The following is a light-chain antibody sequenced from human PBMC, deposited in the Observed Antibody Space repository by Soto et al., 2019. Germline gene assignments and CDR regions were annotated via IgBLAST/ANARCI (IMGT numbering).Light chain of an antibody. CDR3: SVLDSGTRV. Sequence: QSVVTQEPSLTVSPGGTVTLTCGSSTGAVTSGHYPYWFQQKPGQAPRTLIYDASNKHSWTPARFSGSLLGGKVALTLSGAQPEDEADYYCSVLDSGTRVFGGGTKLTVL. CDR2: DAS. CDR1: TGAVTSGHY. J-gene: IGLJ2*01. V-gene: IGLV7-46*01.